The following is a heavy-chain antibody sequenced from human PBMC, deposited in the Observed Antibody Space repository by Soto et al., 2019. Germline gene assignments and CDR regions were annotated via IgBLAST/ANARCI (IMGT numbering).Heavy chain of an antibody. Sequence: EVQLVESGGGLVKPGGSLRLSCAASGFTFSSYSMNWVRQAPGKGLEWVSSISSSSSYIYYADSVKGRFTISRDNAKNSLYLQMNSLRVEDTAVYYCARETDPYYFDYWGQGTLVTVSS. CDR3: ARETDPYYFDY. V-gene: IGHV3-21*01. J-gene: IGHJ4*02. CDR1: GFTFSSYS. CDR2: ISSSSSYI.